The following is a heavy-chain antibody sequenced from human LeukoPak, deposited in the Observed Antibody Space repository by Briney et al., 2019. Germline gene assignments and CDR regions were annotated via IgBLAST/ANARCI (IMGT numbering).Heavy chain of an antibody. CDR3: ASGGPLRFSLPFDY. CDR2: ISWNSGSI. Sequence: GRSLRLSCAASGFTFDDYAMHWVRQAPGKGLEWVSGISWNSGSIGYADSVKGRFTISRDNAKNSLYLQMNSLRAEDTAVYYCASGGPLRFSLPFDYWGQGTLVTVSS. V-gene: IGHV3-9*01. J-gene: IGHJ4*02. CDR1: GFTFDDYA. D-gene: IGHD3-3*01.